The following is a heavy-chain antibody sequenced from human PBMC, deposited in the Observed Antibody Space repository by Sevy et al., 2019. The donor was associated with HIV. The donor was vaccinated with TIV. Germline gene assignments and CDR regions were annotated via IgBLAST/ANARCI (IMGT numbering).Heavy chain of an antibody. D-gene: IGHD3-10*01. V-gene: IGHV1-69*13. CDR3: ARRSHYYGSGSRNWYDP. CDR2: IIPIFGTA. Sequence: ASVKVSCKASGGTFSSYAISWVRQAPGQGLEWMGGIIPIFGTANYAQKFQGRVTITADESTSTAYMERSSLRSEDTAVYYCARRSHYYGSGSRNWYDPWGQGTLVTVSS. J-gene: IGHJ5*02. CDR1: GGTFSSYA.